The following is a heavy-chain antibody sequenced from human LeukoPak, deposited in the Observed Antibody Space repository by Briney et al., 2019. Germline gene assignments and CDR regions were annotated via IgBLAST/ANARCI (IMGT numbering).Heavy chain of an antibody. D-gene: IGHD5-12*01. CDR2: SNPNSGGT. CDR1: GYTFTGHF. V-gene: IGHV1-2*02. CDR3: AREYSRYSGTYYDY. Sequence: GASVKVSCKASGYTFTGHFIHWVRQAPGQGLEWMGWSNPNSGGTNCAQKFQGRVTMTRDTSISTAYMKLSRVRSDDTAVYYCAREYSRYSGTYYDYWGQGTLVTVSS. J-gene: IGHJ4*02.